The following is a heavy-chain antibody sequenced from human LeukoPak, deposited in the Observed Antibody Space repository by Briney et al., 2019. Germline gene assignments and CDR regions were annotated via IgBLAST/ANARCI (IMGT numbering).Heavy chain of an antibody. Sequence: ASVKVSCKASGYTFTDYHIHWVRQAPGQGLEWMGRINPNIGDTKYVQKFQGRVTMTRDTSISTAYMELSRLRSDDTAVYYCARSRWSSPFDPWGQGTLVTVSS. V-gene: IGHV1-2*02. CDR1: GYTFTDYH. J-gene: IGHJ5*02. CDR3: ARSRWSSPFDP. D-gene: IGHD3-3*01. CDR2: INPNIGDT.